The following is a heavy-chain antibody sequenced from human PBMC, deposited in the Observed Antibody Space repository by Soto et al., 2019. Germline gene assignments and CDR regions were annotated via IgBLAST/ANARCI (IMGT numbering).Heavy chain of an antibody. CDR1: GGSVSSGSFY. CDR2: FYDSGST. CDR3: AASAPPATNYYYAMDV. D-gene: IGHD5-12*01. J-gene: IGHJ6*02. Sequence: ASETLSLTCTVSGGSVSSGSFYWSWIRRTPGKGLEWIGYFYDSGSTNYNPSLRSRVTMSVDTSKNQFSLKLSSVTAADTAVYYCAASAPPATNYYYAMDVWGQGTTVTVSS. V-gene: IGHV4-61*01.